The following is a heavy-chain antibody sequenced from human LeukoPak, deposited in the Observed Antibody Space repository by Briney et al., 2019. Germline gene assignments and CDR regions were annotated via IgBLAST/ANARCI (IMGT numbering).Heavy chain of an antibody. CDR3: ARQKYDMTAAGIYYFDY. Sequence: SETLSLTCTVSGGSISSSSYYWGWIRQPPGKGLEWIGSIYYSGSTYYNPSLKSRVTISVDTSKNQFSLKLSSVTAADTTVYYCARQKYDMTAAGIYYFDYWGQGTLVTVSS. D-gene: IGHD6-13*01. CDR1: GGSISSSSYY. CDR2: IYYSGST. J-gene: IGHJ4*02. V-gene: IGHV4-39*07.